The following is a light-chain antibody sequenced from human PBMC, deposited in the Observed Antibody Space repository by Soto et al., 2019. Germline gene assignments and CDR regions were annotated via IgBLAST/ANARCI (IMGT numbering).Light chain of an antibody. V-gene: IGKV2-28*01. CDR3: MQALQIRVE. CDR1: QSLLHTNGYSY. J-gene: IGKJ1*01. Sequence: DSVMTQSPLSLSVTPGEPASISCRSSQSLLHTNGYSYLDWYLQRPGQSPQLLIYLGSHRASGVPDRVSGSGSGTDFTLKISRVEAEDVGVYYCMQALQIRVEFGQGTKVQI. CDR2: LGS.